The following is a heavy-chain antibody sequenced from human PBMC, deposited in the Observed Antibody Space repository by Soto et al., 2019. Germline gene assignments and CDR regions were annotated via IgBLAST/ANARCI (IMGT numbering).Heavy chain of an antibody. D-gene: IGHD1-26*01. V-gene: IGHV1-8*01. J-gene: IGHJ4*02. CDR2: MNPNSGNR. Sequence: QVQLVQSGAEVKKPGASVKVSCKASGYTFTSYDINWVRQATGQGLEWMGWMNPNSGNRGYVQKFQGRVAMTRDTSISTVYMEVSSLTSEDTAVYYCARVAGSPDYWGQGTLVTVSS. CDR3: ARVAGSPDY. CDR1: GYTFTSYD.